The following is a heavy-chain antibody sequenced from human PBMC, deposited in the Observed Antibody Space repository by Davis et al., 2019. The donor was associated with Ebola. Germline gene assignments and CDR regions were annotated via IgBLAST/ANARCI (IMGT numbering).Heavy chain of an antibody. J-gene: IGHJ4*02. CDR2: ISSSSSYI. Sequence: PGGSLRLSCAASGFNFTDYVMSWVRQAPGKGLEWVSSISSSSSYIYYADSVKGRFTISRDNAKNSLYLQMNSLRAEDTAVYYCARKRDFDYWGQGTLVTVSS. CDR3: ARKRDFDY. CDR1: GFNFTDYV. V-gene: IGHV3-21*01.